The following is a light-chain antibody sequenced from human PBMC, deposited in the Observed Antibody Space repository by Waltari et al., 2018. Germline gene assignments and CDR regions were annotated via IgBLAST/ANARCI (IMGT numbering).Light chain of an antibody. CDR2: VNSDGSH. Sequence: QLVLTQSPSASASLGASVKLTCTLSSGHSNNVIAWLQQRPEKGPRYLMKVNSDGSHNKGDEMPDRFSGSSSGAVRYLTSSSLQSEDEADYFCQTGGHGTWVFGGGTKLTVL. CDR3: QTGGHGTWV. J-gene: IGLJ3*02. V-gene: IGLV4-69*01. CDR1: SGHSNNV.